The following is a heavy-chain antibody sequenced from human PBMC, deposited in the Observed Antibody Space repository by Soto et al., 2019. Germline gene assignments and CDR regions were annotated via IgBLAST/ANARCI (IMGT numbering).Heavy chain of an antibody. D-gene: IGHD2-15*01. CDR1: GFTFSSYA. CDR3: AKDWINCSGVSCYFYYYGMDV. Sequence: PGGSLRLSCAASGFTFSSYAMSWVRQAPGKGLEWVSAISGSGGSTYYADSVKGRFTISRDNSKNTLYLQMNSLRAEDTAVYYCAKDWINCSGVSCYFYYYGMDVWGQGTTVTVSS. V-gene: IGHV3-23*01. J-gene: IGHJ6*02. CDR2: ISGSGGST.